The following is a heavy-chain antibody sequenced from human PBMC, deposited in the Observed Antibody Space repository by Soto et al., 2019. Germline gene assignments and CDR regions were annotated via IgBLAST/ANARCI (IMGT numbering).Heavy chain of an antibody. CDR1: GVPLSDYY. CDR2: IHYSGST. J-gene: IGHJ4*02. D-gene: IGHD2-2*01. Sequence: SETLSLTCTVSGVPLSDYYWSWIRQPPGKGLEWIGYIHYSGSTDYNPSLKSRVTISVDMSEKQFSLELTSVTATDTAVCYCARDFGRHCSSTRCDRFYFDYWGQGTLVTVSS. CDR3: ARDFGRHCSSTRCDRFYFDY. V-gene: IGHV4-59*01.